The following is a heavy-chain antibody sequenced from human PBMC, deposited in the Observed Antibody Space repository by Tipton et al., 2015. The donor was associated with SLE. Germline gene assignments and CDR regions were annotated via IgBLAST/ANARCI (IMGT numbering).Heavy chain of an antibody. J-gene: IGHJ5*02. CDR3: ARETSQLLWFGGTGSEYNWFDP. CDR1: GGSISSNY. CDR2: ISYGGGT. V-gene: IGHV4-59*12. Sequence: TLSLTCSVSGGSISSNYWIWIRQPPGKGLEWIGYISYGGGTNYNPSLKSRVTMSVDTAKNQFSLKLTSVTAADTAVYYCARETSQLLWFGGTGSEYNWFDPWGQGTLVTVSS. D-gene: IGHD3-10*01.